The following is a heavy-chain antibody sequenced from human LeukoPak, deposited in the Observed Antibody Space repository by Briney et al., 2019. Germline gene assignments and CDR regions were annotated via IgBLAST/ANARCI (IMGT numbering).Heavy chain of an antibody. J-gene: IGHJ4*02. CDR2: IYTSGST. Sequence: SETLSLTCTVSGSSISSYYWSWIRQPAGKGLEWIGRIYTSGSTNYNPSLKSRVTISVDKSKNQFSLKLSSVTAADTAVYYCAGTIFGVARGEVDYWGQGTLVTVSS. D-gene: IGHD3-3*01. CDR1: GSSISSYY. CDR3: AGTIFGVARGEVDY. V-gene: IGHV4-4*07.